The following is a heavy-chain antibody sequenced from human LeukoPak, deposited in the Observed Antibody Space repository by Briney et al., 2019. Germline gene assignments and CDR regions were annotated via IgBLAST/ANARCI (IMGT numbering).Heavy chain of an antibody. Sequence: ASVKVSCKASGYTFTSYGIRWVRQAPGPGVEWVGWISAYNGNTNYAQKLQGRVTKTTDTSTSTAYMELRSLRSDDTAVYYCARFDGSGSYWVDYWGQGTLVTVSS. D-gene: IGHD3-10*01. CDR1: GYTFTSYG. CDR3: ARFDGSGSYWVDY. CDR2: ISAYNGNT. J-gene: IGHJ4*02. V-gene: IGHV1-18*01.